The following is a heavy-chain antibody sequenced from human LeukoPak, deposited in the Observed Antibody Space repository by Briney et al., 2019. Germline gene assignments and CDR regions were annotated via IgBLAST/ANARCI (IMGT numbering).Heavy chain of an antibody. CDR3: AKDLAEAVAGTFDY. J-gene: IGHJ4*02. Sequence: PGRSLRLSCAASGFTFDDYAMHWVRHAPGKGLEWVSGISWNSGSIGYADSVKGRFTISRDNAKNSLYLQMNSLRAEDTALYYCAKDLAEAVAGTFDYWGQGTLVTVSS. V-gene: IGHV3-9*01. CDR2: ISWNSGSI. CDR1: GFTFDDYA. D-gene: IGHD6-19*01.